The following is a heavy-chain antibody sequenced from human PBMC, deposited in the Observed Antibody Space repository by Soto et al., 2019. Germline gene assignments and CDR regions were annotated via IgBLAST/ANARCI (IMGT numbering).Heavy chain of an antibody. J-gene: IGHJ6*02. D-gene: IGHD3-10*01. Sequence: EVQLVESGGGLVKPGGSLRLSCAASGFSFSKAWMNWVRQAPGKGMEWVARIKTTADGKADGGTTDYAAPVKGRFSISRDDSKDTLYLQMNSLKTEDTAVYLCTTEGSAETVGESPIDRRSGYYNGMDVWGQGTTVTVSS. CDR1: GFSFSKAW. CDR3: TTEGSAETVGESPIDRRSGYYNGMDV. CDR2: IKTTADGKADGGTT. V-gene: IGHV3-15*07.